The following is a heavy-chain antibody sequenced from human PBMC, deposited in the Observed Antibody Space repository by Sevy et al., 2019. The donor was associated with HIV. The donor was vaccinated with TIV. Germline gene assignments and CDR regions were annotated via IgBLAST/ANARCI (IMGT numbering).Heavy chain of an antibody. CDR3: ARRFSSSSSDY. D-gene: IGHD6-6*01. V-gene: IGHV4-61*02. CDR2: IYTSGTT. CDR1: GDSICSRSYY. J-gene: IGHJ4*02. Sequence: SETLSLTCSVSGDSICSRSYYWNWVRQPAAKGLEWIGRIYTSGTTDYNPSLKSRLTMSVDTSKNQFSLNLRSVTAADTAVYYCARRFSSSSSDYWGQGILVTVSS.